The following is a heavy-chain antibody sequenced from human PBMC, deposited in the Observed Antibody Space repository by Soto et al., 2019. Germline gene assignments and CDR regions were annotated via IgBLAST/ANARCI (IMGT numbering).Heavy chain of an antibody. Sequence: TLSLTCPVSGSSLSRRGYSWRWNRQHAGKGLEWIGYMFYIDTAHYNPSLQSRVTLSLDTFNNHFYLNLTSMTVADSVVYYCARDVDGDPTDYWGPGTLVTGSA. CDR2: MFYIDTA. CDR1: GSSLSRRGYS. V-gene: IGHV4-31*03. J-gene: IGHJ4*02. CDR3: ARDVDGDPTDY.